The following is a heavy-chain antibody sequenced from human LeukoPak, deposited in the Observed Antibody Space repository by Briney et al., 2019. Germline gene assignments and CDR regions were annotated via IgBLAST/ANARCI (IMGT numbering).Heavy chain of an antibody. CDR1: GYTFTDYY. J-gene: IGHJ4*02. CDR3: ARDASPTSYCGGDCPLDY. CDR2: INPNSGGT. D-gene: IGHD2-21*02. V-gene: IGHV1-2*02. Sequence: GASVKVSCKASGYTFTDYYMHWVRQAPGQGLEWIGWINPNSGGTNYAQKLQGRVTMTTDTSTSTAYMELRSLRSDDTAVYYCARDASPTSYCGGDCPLDYWGQGTLVTVSS.